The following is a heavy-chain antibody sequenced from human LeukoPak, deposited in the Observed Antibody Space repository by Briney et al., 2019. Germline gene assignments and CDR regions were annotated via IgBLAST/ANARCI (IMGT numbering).Heavy chain of an antibody. CDR1: GLSFSGYY. CDR2: INHSGST. J-gene: IGHJ5*02. CDR3: ARYSGGHSYVSFDP. V-gene: IGHV4-34*01. D-gene: IGHD3-10*02. Sequence: SETLSLTCAVYGLSFSGYYLSWIRQPPGKGLEWIGEINHSGSTNYNPSLKSRVIISVDTSNNQFSLQLSYVTAAETAVSYCARYSGGHSYVSFDPWGQGTLVTVSS.